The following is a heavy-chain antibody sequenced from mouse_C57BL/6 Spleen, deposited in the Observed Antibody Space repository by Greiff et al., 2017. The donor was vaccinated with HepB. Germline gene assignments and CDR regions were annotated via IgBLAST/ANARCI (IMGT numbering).Heavy chain of an antibody. J-gene: IGHJ4*01. CDR2: ISYDGSN. CDR3: AREGGDYYAMDY. V-gene: IGHV3-6*01. CDR1: GYSITSGYY. Sequence: EVKLMESGPGLVKPSQSLSLTCSVTGYSITSGYYWNWIRQFPGNKLEWMGYISYDGSNNYNQSLKNRISITRDTSKNQFFLKLNSVTTEDTATYDCAREGGDYYAMDYWGQGTSVTVSS.